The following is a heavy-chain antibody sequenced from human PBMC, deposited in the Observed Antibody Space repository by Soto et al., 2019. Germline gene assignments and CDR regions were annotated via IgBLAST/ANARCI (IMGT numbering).Heavy chain of an antibody. V-gene: IGHV3-66*01. CDR2: IYSGGPT. CDR1: GFTVSSNY. D-gene: IGHD3-22*01. Sequence: EVQLLESGGGLVQPGGSLRLSCAASGFTVSSNYMSWVRQAPGKGLEWVSVIYSGGPTYYADSVKGRFTISRDNSKNTMSLQMTSLRAEDTAVDYRASNVDSSDYRGWFDPWGQGTLVTVSS. CDR3: ASNVDSSDYRGWFDP. J-gene: IGHJ5*02.